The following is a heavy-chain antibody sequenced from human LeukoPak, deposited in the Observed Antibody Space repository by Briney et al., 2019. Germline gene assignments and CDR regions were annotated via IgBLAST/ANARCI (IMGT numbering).Heavy chain of an antibody. CDR1: GASISSYY. CDR2: IYSSGST. V-gene: IGHV4-59*01. Sequence: SETLSLTCTVSGASISSYYWSWIRQPPGKGLEWIGYIYSSGSTNYNPSLKSRVTISVDTSKNQFSLKVSSVTAADTAVYYCAREGNYHYGMDVWGQGTTVTVSS. J-gene: IGHJ6*02. CDR3: AREGNYHYGMDV.